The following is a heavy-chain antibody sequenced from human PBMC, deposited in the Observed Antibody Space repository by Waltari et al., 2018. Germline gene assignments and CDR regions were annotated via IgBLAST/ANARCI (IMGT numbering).Heavy chain of an antibody. Sequence: QLQLQESGPGLVKPSETLSLTCTVSGGSISSSSYYWGWIRQPPGKGLEWIGSIYYSGSTDYHPSLKSRVTISVDTSKNQFSLKLSSVTAADTAVYYCARGRYSSSWHPYYYFDYWGQGTLVTVSS. V-gene: IGHV4-39*07. CDR1: GGSISSSSYY. CDR3: ARGRYSSSWHPYYYFDY. J-gene: IGHJ4*02. D-gene: IGHD6-13*01. CDR2: IYYSGST.